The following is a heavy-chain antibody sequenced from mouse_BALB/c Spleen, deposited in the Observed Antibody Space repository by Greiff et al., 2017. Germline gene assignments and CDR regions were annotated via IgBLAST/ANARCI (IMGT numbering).Heavy chain of an antibody. D-gene: IGHD1-2*01. CDR2: ISNGGGST. V-gene: IGHV5-12-2*01. J-gene: IGHJ4*01. CDR1: GFTFSSYT. CDR3: ARQVDYYGAMDY. Sequence: EVQVVESGGGLVQPGGSLKLSCAASGFTFSSYTMSWVRQTPEKRLEWVAYISNGGGSTYYPDTVKGRFTISRDNAKNTLYLQMSSLKSEDTAMYYCARQVDYYGAMDYWGQGTSVTVSS.